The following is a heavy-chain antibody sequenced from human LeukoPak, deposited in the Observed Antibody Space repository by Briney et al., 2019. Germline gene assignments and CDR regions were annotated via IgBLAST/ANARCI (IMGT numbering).Heavy chain of an antibody. CDR3: ARDEDTSALSEY. CDR1: GFSFSSNT. V-gene: IGHV3-23*01. D-gene: IGHD2/OR15-2a*01. CDR2: ISNNGGRT. J-gene: IGHJ4*02. Sequence: GGSLRLSCAGSGFSFSSNTMSWVRQAPGRGLEWVSAISNNGGRTDYADSVNGRFTISRDNSKGTLYLHMDSLRAEDTAVYYCARDEDTSALSEYWGQGTLVTVSS.